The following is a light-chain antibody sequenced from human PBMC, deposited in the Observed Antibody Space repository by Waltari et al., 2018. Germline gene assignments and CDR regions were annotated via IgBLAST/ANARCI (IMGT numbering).Light chain of an antibody. CDR1: QSVSRF. V-gene: IGKV3-20*01. CDR2: GAS. Sequence: EIVLTQSPGTLSLSPGERGTLSCRASQSVSRFLAWYQQIPGQPPRLLIYGASTRATGIPDRFSGSGSGTDFSLTISRLEPEDFAVYYCQKYDRLPATFGQGT. CDR3: QKYDRLPAT. J-gene: IGKJ1*01.